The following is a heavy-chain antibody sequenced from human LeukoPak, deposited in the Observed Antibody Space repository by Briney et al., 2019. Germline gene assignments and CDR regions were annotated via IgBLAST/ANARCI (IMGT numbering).Heavy chain of an antibody. D-gene: IGHD6-19*01. V-gene: IGHV1-2*02. CDR3: ARAGYSSGWYDYYGMDV. CDR1: GSTFTGYY. CDR2: INPNSGGT. J-gene: IGHJ6*02. Sequence: ASVKVSCKASGSTFTGYYMHWVRQAPGPGLEWMGWINPNSGGTNYAPKFQGRVTMTRDKSISTAYMELSRLRSDDTAVYYCARAGYSSGWYDYYGMDVWGQGTTVTVSS.